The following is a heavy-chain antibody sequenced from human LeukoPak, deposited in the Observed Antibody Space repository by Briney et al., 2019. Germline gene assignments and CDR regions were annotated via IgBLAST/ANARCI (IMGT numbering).Heavy chain of an antibody. D-gene: IGHD2-2*01. V-gene: IGHV4-31*03. CDR3: AGYCSSTSCPGVDY. J-gene: IGHJ4*02. Sequence: SQTLSLTCSVSGGSISIGGYYCSWIRKQPGKGLEWIEYIYYSGSTYYNPSPKSRVTISVDTSKNQFSLKLSSVTAADTAVYYCAGYCSSTSCPGVDYWGQGTLVTVSS. CDR1: GGSISIGGYY. CDR2: IYYSGST.